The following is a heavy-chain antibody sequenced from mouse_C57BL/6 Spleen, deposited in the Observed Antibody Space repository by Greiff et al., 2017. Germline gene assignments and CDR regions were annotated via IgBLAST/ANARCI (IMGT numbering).Heavy chain of an antibody. J-gene: IGHJ2*01. Sequence: VQLQQSGPVLVKPGASVKMSCKASGYTFTDYYMNWVKQSHGKSLEWSGVINPYNGGTSYNQKFKGKAALTVDKSSSTSYMEFNSVTSEDSAVYYCAREDNWAFDYWGQGTTLTVSS. D-gene: IGHD4-1*01. CDR1: GYTFTDYY. CDR2: INPYNGGT. V-gene: IGHV1-19*01. CDR3: AREDNWAFDY.